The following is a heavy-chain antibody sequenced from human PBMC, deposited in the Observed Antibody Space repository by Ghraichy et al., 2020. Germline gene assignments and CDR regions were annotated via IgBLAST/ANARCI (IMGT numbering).Heavy chain of an antibody. CDR2: INHSGST. CDR1: GGSFSGYY. J-gene: IGHJ4*02. D-gene: IGHD4-17*01. V-gene: IGHV4-34*01. Sequence: SETLSLTCAVYGGSFSGYYWSWIRQPPGKGLEWIGEINHSGSTNYNPSLKSRVTISVDTSKNQFSLKLSSVTAADTAVYYCARGLTVSDYWGQGTLVTVSS. CDR3: ARGLTVSDY.